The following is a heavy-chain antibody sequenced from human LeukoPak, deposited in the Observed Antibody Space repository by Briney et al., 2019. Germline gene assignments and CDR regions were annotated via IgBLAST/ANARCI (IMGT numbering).Heavy chain of an antibody. V-gene: IGHV4-30-4*01. Sequence: SETLSLTCTVSGGSISSGDYYWSWIRQPPGKGLEWIVYIYYSGTTYYNPSLKSRVTISVDTSKNQFSLKLSSVTAADTAVYYCARARLFDWLLPFDYWGQGTRVTVSS. CDR1: GGSISSGDYY. J-gene: IGHJ4*02. CDR3: ARARLFDWLLPFDY. D-gene: IGHD3-9*01. CDR2: IYYSGTT.